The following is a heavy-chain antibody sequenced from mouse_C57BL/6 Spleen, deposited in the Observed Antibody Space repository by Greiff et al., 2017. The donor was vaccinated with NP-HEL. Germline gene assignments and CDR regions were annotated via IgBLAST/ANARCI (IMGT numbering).Heavy chain of an antibody. D-gene: IGHD1-1*01. CDR1: GFNIKDYY. Sequence: VQLQQSGAELVKPGASVKLSCTASGFNIKDYYMHWVKQRTEQGLEWIGRIDPEDGETKYAPKFQGKATITADTSSNTADLQLSSLTSEDTAVYYCARKNYSSGILYYYAMDYWGQGTSVTVSS. CDR2: IDPEDGET. V-gene: IGHV14-2*01. J-gene: IGHJ4*01. CDR3: ARKNYSSGILYYYAMDY.